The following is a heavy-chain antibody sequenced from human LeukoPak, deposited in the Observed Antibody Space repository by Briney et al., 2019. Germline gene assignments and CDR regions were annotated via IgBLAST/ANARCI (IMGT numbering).Heavy chain of an antibody. CDR2: IYFTGST. CDR3: ARRRQVSYYSPYAFDL. D-gene: IGHD2-15*01. Sequence: SETLSLTCTVSGGSMTNSYWGWIRQPPGKGLEWLGYIYFTGSTNSNPSLKSRITISLDTSKNQLSLRLTSVTAADTAVYYCARRRQVSYYSPYAFDLWGQGTMVTVSS. V-gene: IGHV4-59*08. CDR1: GGSMTNSY. J-gene: IGHJ3*01.